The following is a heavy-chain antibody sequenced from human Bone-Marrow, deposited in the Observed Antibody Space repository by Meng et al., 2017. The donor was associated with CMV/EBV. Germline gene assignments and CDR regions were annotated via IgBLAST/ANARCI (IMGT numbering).Heavy chain of an antibody. CDR3: ARTSGYPDY. V-gene: IGHV3-30-3*01. CDR1: GFTFSSYA. J-gene: IGHJ4*02. D-gene: IGHD5-12*01. Sequence: LRLSCAASGFTFSSYAMHWVRQAPGKGLEWVAVISYDGSNKYYADSVKGRFTISRDNSKNTLYLQMNSLRAEDTAVYYRARTSGYPDYWGQGTLVTVSS. CDR2: ISYDGSNK.